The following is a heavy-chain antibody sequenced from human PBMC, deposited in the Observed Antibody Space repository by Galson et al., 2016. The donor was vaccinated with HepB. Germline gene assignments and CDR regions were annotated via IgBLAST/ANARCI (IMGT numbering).Heavy chain of an antibody. V-gene: IGHV5-51*01. CDR3: ARRLTHDSIIWGMDC. J-gene: IGHJ1*01. Sequence: QSGAEVKKPGESLRISCKGSGYSFTDYWIGWVRQMPGKGLEWMGIIYPGDSHTRYSPSFQGQVTISADKSISTAYLQWSSLKASDTARSYCARRLTHDSIIWGMDCWGQGTLVTASS. CDR2: IYPGDSHT. D-gene: IGHD3-16*01. CDR1: GYSFTDYW.